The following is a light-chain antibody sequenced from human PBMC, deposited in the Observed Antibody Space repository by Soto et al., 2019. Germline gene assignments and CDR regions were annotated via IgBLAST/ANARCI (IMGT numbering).Light chain of an antibody. CDR3: SSYTSSSTPYV. V-gene: IGLV2-14*01. Sequence: QSVLTQPACVSGSPGQSITISCTGTSSDVGGYNYVSWYQQHPGKAPKLMIYEVSNRPSGVSNRFSGSKSGNTASLTISGLQAEDEADYYCSSYTSSSTPYVFGTGTKVTV. CDR1: SSDVGGYNY. J-gene: IGLJ1*01. CDR2: EVS.